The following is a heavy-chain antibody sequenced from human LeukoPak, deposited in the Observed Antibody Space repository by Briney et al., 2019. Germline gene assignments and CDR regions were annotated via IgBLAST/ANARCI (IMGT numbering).Heavy chain of an antibody. J-gene: IGHJ6*02. V-gene: IGHV1-69*13. CDR3: ARGGYDFVYYYYGMDV. CDR2: IIPIFGTA. CDR1: GGTFSSYA. D-gene: IGHD3-3*01. Sequence: SVKVSCKASGGTFSSYAISWVRQAPGQGLEWMGGIIPIFGTANYAQKFQGRVAITADESTSTAYMELSSLRSEDTAVYYCARGGYDFVYYYYGMDVWGQGTTVTVSS.